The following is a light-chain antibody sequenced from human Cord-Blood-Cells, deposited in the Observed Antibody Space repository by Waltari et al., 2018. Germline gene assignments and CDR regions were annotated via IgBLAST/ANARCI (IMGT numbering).Light chain of an antibody. Sequence: AIQLTQSPSSLSASVGDRVTITCRASQGISSALAWYQKKPGKAPKLLIYDASSLESGVPSRFSGSGSGTDFTLTISSLQPEDFATYYCQQFNSYPMATFTFGPGTKVDIK. J-gene: IGKJ3*01. CDR1: QGISSA. V-gene: IGKV1-13*02. CDR3: QQFNSYPMATFT. CDR2: DAS.